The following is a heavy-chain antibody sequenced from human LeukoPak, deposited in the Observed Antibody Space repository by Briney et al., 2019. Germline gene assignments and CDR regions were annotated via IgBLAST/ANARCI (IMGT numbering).Heavy chain of an antibody. CDR2: INPNSGGT. CDR3: AREGTATIRNTLFDY. J-gene: IGHJ4*02. V-gene: IGHV1-2*02. D-gene: IGHD5-24*01. Sequence: ASVKVSCKASGYTFTGYYMHWVRQAPGQGLEWMGWINPNSGGTNYAQKFQGRVTMTRDTSISTAYMELSRLRSDDTAVYYCAREGTATIRNTLFDYWGQGTLVTVSS. CDR1: GYTFTGYY.